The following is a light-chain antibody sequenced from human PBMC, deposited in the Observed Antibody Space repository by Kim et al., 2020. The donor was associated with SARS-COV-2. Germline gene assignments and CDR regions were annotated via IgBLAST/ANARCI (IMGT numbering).Light chain of an antibody. CDR1: SLRSYY. V-gene: IGLV3-19*01. J-gene: IGLJ3*02. CDR3: NSRDSSGNHWV. Sequence: ALGKTVRITCQGDSLRSYYASWYQQKPGQAPVLVIYGKNNRPSGIPDRFSGSSSGNTASLTITGAHAEDEADYYCNSRDSSGNHWVFGGGTQLTVL. CDR2: GKN.